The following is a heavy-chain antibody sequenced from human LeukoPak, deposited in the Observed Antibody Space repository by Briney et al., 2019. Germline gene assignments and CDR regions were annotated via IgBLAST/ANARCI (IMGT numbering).Heavy chain of an antibody. CDR2: IYYSGST. Sequence: PSETLSLTCTVSGGSISSSSYYWGWIRQPPGKGLEWIGSIYYSGSTYYNPSLKSRVTISVDTSKNQFSLKLSSVTAADTAVYYCARDRDYTSPYYYGMDVWGQGTTVTVSS. D-gene: IGHD4-11*01. CDR3: ARDRDYTSPYYYGMDV. V-gene: IGHV4-39*07. J-gene: IGHJ6*02. CDR1: GGSISSSSYY.